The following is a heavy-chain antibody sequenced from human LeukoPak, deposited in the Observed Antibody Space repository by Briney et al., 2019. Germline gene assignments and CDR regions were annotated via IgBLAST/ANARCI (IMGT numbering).Heavy chain of an antibody. Sequence: GGSLRLSCAISGFTFDDYATYWVRQAPGKGLEWVSGINWSGERIAYADSVKGRFTISRDNAKNSVFLQMNSLKPEDTAFYYCAKDSDLSIRGITVDYWGQGTLVTVSS. J-gene: IGHJ4*02. CDR2: INWSGERI. V-gene: IGHV3-9*01. CDR1: GFTFDDYA. D-gene: IGHD3-16*01. CDR3: AKDSDLSIRGITVDY.